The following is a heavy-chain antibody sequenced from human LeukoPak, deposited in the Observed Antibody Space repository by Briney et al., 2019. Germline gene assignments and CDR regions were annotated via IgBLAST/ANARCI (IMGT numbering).Heavy chain of an antibody. CDR2: IYYSGST. CDR1: GGSIRSGGYY. D-gene: IGHD4-11*01. Sequence: PSETLSLTCTVSGGSIRSGGYYWSWIRQHPGKGLEWIGYIYYSGSTYYNPSLKSRVTISVDTSKNQFSLKLSSVTAADTAVYYCASSVDYTGYFDYWGQGTLVTVSS. J-gene: IGHJ4*02. V-gene: IGHV4-31*03. CDR3: ASSVDYTGYFDY.